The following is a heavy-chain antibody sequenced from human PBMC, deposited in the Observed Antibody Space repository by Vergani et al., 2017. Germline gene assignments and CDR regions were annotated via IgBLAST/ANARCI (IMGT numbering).Heavy chain of an antibody. Sequence: EVQLVESGGGLVQPGRSLRLSCAASGFTFSSYGMHWVRQAPGKGLEWVGRIKSKTDGGTTDYAAPVKGRFTISRDDSKNTLYLQMNSLKTEDTAVYYCTTGGTIFGVVTQFDYWGQGTLVTVSS. V-gene: IGHV3-15*01. CDR1: GFTFSSYG. D-gene: IGHD3-3*01. J-gene: IGHJ4*02. CDR2: IKSKTDGGTT. CDR3: TTGGTIFGVVTQFDY.